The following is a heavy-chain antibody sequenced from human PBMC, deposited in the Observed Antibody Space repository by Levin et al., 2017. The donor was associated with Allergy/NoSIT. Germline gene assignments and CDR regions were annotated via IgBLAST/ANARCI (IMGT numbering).Heavy chain of an antibody. CDR2: IIPIFGTA. CDR3: ARWVQITIEYSSSYYAFDI. V-gene: IGHV1-69*13. D-gene: IGHD6-6*01. CDR1: GGTFSSYA. J-gene: IGHJ3*02. Sequence: SVKVSCKASGGTFSSYAISWVRQAPGQGLEWMGGIIPIFGTANYAQKFQGRVTITADESTSTAYMELSSLRSEDTAVYYCARWVQITIEYSSSYYAFDIWGQGTMVTVSS.